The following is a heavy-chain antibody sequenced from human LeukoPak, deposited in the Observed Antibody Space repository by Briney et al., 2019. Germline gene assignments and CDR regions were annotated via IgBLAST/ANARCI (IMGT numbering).Heavy chain of an antibody. Sequence: GGSLRLSCAASGFTFSNYAMTWVRQAPGKGLEWVSIISGSDGSTSYADSVKGRFTISRDNSKNTLYVQMNSLRAEDTAVYYCAKDFGGRACSSTSCYVSDYYYGMDVWGQGTTVTVSS. CDR1: GFTFSNYA. CDR3: AKDFGGRACSSTSCYVSDYYYGMDV. CDR2: ISGSDGST. J-gene: IGHJ6*02. D-gene: IGHD2-2*01. V-gene: IGHV3-23*01.